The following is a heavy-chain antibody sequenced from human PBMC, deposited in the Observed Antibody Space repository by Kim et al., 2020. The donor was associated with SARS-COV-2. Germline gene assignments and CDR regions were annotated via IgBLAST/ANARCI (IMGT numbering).Heavy chain of an antibody. Sequence: SVKVSCKASGGNFSSYTFGWVRQAPGQGLEWMGGIIPMFGTGNPAQKFQGRLTITADESTRTVYMELHNLRSEDTAVYYCARDNDAGVVIYAFDIWGQGTMVTVSS. CDR3: ARDNDAGVVIYAFDI. CDR1: GGNFSSYT. J-gene: IGHJ3*02. V-gene: IGHV1-69*13. CDR2: IIPMFGTG. D-gene: IGHD3-22*01.